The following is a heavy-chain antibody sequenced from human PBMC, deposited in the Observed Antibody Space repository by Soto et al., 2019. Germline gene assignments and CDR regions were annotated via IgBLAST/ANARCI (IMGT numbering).Heavy chain of an antibody. CDR2: INSDGSST. CDR3: VRSDTLLRSGYYYSNYYYGMDV. Sequence: GESLKISCAASGFTFSSYWMHWVRQAPGKGLVWVSRINSDGSSTSYADSVKGRFTISRDNAKNTLYLQMNSLRAEDTAVYYCVRSDTLLRSGYYYSNYYYGMDVWGQGTTVTVSS. CDR1: GFTFSSYW. D-gene: IGHD3-22*01. V-gene: IGHV3-74*01. J-gene: IGHJ6*02.